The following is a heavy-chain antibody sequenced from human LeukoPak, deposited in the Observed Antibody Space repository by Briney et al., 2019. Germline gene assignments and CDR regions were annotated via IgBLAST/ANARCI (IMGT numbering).Heavy chain of an antibody. J-gene: IGHJ4*02. CDR3: ARLGFWDYYDSSGSEDY. D-gene: IGHD3-22*01. Sequence: PSETLSLTCAVYGGSFSGCYWSWIRQPPGKGLEWIGEINHSGSTNYNPSLKSRVTISVDTSKNQFSLKLSSVTAADTAVYYCARLGFWDYYDSSGSEDYWGQGTLVTVSS. CDR1: GGSFSGCY. V-gene: IGHV4-34*01. CDR2: INHSGST.